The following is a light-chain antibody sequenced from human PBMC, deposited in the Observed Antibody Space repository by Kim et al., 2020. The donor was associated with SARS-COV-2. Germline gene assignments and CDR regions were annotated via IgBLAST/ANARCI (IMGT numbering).Light chain of an antibody. CDR3: SSYTSSSTFSRV. CDR2: DVS. V-gene: IGLV2-14*03. J-gene: IGLJ2*01. Sequence: QSALTQPASVSGSPGQSITISCTGTSSDVGGYNYVSWYQQHPGKAPKLMIYDVSNRPSGVSNRFSGSKSGNTASLTISGLQAEDEADYYCSSYTSSSTFSRVFGGGTQLTVL. CDR1: SSDVGGYNY.